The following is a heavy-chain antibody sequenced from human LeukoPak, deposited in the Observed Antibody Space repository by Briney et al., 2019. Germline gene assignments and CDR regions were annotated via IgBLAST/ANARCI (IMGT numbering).Heavy chain of an antibody. J-gene: IGHJ6*03. CDR1: GYSLDSYG. V-gene: IGHV1-18*01. Sequence: ASVKVSCKASGYSLDSYGISWVRQAPGQGLEWMGWININNGNRDFTQKVQGRVTMTTDTSTNTAYMELRSLRSDDTAVYYCARSGRPTSGRDYYYMDVWGKGTTVTVSS. CDR3: ARSGRPTSGRDYYYMDV. D-gene: IGHD3-3*01. CDR2: ININNGNR.